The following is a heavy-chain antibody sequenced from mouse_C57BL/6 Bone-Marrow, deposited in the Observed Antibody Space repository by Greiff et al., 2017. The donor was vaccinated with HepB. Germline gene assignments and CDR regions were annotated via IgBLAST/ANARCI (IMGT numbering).Heavy chain of an antibody. CDR1: GYAFSSSW. V-gene: IGHV1-82*01. CDR3: ARSGSSPYYYAMDY. CDR2: IYPGDGDT. D-gene: IGHD1-1*01. J-gene: IGHJ4*01. Sequence: QVQLQQSGPELVKPGASVKISCKASGYAFSSSWMNWVKQRPGKGLEWIGRIYPGDGDTNYNGKVKGKATLTADKSSSTAYMQLSSLTSEDSAVYFCARSGSSPYYYAMDYWGQGTSVTVSS.